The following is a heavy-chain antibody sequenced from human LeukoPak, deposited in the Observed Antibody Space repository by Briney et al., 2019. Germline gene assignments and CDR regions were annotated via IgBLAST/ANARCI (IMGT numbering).Heavy chain of an antibody. CDR1: GFTLSSYD. J-gene: IGHJ4*02. CDR3: AKVTAVPDSFDS. D-gene: IGHD6-19*01. V-gene: IGHV3-23*01. Sequence: GGSLRLSCAASGFTLSSYDMSWVRQAPGKGLEWVSAISGSGGTTYYPDSGKGRFTISRDSSKNTLYLQMNSLRAEDTAVYYCAKVTAVPDSFDSWGQGTLVTVSS. CDR2: ISGSGGTT.